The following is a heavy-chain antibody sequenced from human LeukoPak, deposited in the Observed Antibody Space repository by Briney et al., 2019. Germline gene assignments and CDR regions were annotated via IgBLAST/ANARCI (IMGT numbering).Heavy chain of an antibody. J-gene: IGHJ6*02. CDR2: ISSSSSYI. D-gene: IGHD2-15*01. CDR1: GFTFSSYS. V-gene: IGHV3-21*01. Sequence: PGGSLRLSCAASGFTFSSYSMNLVRQAPGKGLEWVSSISSSSSYIYYADSVKGRFTISRDNAKNSLYLQMNSLRAEDTAVYYCASRTCSGGSCYQVNYYYYGMDVWGQGTTVTVSS. CDR3: ASRTCSGGSCYQVNYYYYGMDV.